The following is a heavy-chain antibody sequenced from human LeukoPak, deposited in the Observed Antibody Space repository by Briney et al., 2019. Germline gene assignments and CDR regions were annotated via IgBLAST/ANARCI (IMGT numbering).Heavy chain of an antibody. CDR1: GYTFTSYG. Sequence: ASVKVSCKASGYTFTSYGVSWVRQAPGQGLEWMGWINPNSGGTNYAQKFQGRVTMTRDTSISTAYMELSRLRSDDTAVYYCASPITTDAFDIWGQGTMVTVSS. V-gene: IGHV1-2*02. J-gene: IGHJ3*02. D-gene: IGHD3-22*01. CDR2: INPNSGGT. CDR3: ASPITTDAFDI.